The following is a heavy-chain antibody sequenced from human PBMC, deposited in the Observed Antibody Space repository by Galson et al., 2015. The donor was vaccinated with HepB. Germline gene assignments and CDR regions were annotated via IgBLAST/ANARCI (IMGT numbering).Heavy chain of an antibody. CDR3: ARDEGSGWYAYYYYYGMDV. D-gene: IGHD6-19*01. Sequence: SLRLSCAASGFTFSSYAMHWVRQAPGKGLEWVAVISYDGSNKYYADSVKGRFTISRDNSKNTLYLQMNSLRAEDTAVYYCARDEGSGWYAYYYYYGMDVWGQGTTVTVSS. J-gene: IGHJ6*02. CDR2: ISYDGSNK. V-gene: IGHV3-30-3*01. CDR1: GFTFSSYA.